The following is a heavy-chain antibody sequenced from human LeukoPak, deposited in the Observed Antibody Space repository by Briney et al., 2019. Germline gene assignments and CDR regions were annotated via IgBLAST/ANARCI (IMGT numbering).Heavy chain of an antibody. CDR1: GFTFDDYA. CDR3: ARFHPYLTYDSSGYYFDY. J-gene: IGHJ4*02. V-gene: IGHV3-74*01. D-gene: IGHD3-22*01. CDR2: INSDGSST. Sequence: GGSLRLSCAASGFTFDDYAMHWVRQAPGKGLVWVSRINSDGSSTSYADSVKGRFTISRDNAKNTLYLQMNSLRAEDTAVYYCARFHPYLTYDSSGYYFDYWGQGTLVTVSS.